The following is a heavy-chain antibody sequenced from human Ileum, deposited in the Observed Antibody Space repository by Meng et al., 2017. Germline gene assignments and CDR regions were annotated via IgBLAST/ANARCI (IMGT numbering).Heavy chain of an antibody. D-gene: IGHD3-22*01. Sequence: QVQLQESGPGLVKHSETLSLTCTVSGGSISSYYWSWIRQPPGKGLEWIGYIYYNGSTNYNPSLKSRLTMSVDTSKNQFSLKLSSVTAADTAVYYCARREYDSRGYYFDYWGQGTLVTVSS. J-gene: IGHJ4*02. CDR1: GGSISSYY. V-gene: IGHV4-59*08. CDR3: ARREYDSRGYYFDY. CDR2: IYYNGST.